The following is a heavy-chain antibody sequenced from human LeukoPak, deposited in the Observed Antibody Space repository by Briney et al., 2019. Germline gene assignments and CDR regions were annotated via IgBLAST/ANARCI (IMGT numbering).Heavy chain of an antibody. CDR1: GGTFSSYA. V-gene: IGHV1-69*04. D-gene: IGHD4-17*01. J-gene: IGHJ5*02. CDR2: IIPILGIA. Sequence: SVKVSCKASGGTFSSYAISWVRQAPGQGLEWMGRIIPILGIANYAQKFQGRVTITADKSTSTAYMELSSLRSEDTAVYYCARGPPWEYGDYPNWFDPWGQGTLVTVSS. CDR3: ARGPPWEYGDYPNWFDP.